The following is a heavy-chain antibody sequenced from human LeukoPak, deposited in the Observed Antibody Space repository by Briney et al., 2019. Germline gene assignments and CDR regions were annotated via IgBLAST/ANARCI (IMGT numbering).Heavy chain of an antibody. D-gene: IGHD3-10*01. J-gene: IGHJ5*02. V-gene: IGHV3-30-3*01. CDR3: MRDYMGWFDP. CDR2: ISLDGSTE. Sequence: GGSLRLSCVDSEFSLSNCRMYWVRQAPGKGLEWVSIISLDGSTEFYADSVKGRFTISRDTASNTMHLEMNNLRIEDTAVYYCMRDYMGWFDPWGQGSLVTVSS. CDR1: EFSLSNCR.